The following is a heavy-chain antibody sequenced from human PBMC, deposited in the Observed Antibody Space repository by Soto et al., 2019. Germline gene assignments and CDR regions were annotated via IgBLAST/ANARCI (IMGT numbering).Heavy chain of an antibody. V-gene: IGHV1-18*01. Sequence: GQLVQSGAEVKKPGASVKVSCKASGYTFTDYDISWVRQAPGQGLEWMGWISVDNGNTKYVESLQGRVTMTTDTSTSTTYMEMRSLRSDDTAVYYCARTTVSNCNRCNPWGQGTLVAVSS. CDR1: GYTFTDYD. CDR2: ISVDNGNT. CDR3: ARTTVSNCNRCNP. J-gene: IGHJ5*02. D-gene: IGHD4-4*01.